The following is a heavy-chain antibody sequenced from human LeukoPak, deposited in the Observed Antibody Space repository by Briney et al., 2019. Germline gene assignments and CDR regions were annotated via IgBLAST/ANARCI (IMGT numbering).Heavy chain of an antibody. CDR1: GYTFTGYY. CDR2: INPNSGGT. Sequence: ASVKVSCKASGYTFTGYYMHWARQAPGQGLEWMGWINPNSGGTNYAQKFQGWVTMTRDTSISTAYMELSRLRSDDTAVYYCAREGTAMVDFDYWGQGTLVTVSS. D-gene: IGHD5-18*01. J-gene: IGHJ4*02. V-gene: IGHV1-2*04. CDR3: AREGTAMVDFDY.